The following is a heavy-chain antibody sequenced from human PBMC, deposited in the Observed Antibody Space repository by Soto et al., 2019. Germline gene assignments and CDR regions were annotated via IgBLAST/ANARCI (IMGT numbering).Heavy chain of an antibody. V-gene: IGHV4-34*01. CDR1: GGSFSGYY. J-gene: IGHJ4*02. CDR3: ASRGAAAGSPPYFDY. CDR2: IHHSGST. D-gene: IGHD6-13*01. Sequence: GPGPRGSSETLSLTCAVYGGSFSGYYWSWIRQPPGKGLEWIGEIHHSGSTNYNPSLKSRVTISVDTSKNQFSLKLSSVTAADTAVYYCASRGAAAGSPPYFDYWGQGTLVTVSS.